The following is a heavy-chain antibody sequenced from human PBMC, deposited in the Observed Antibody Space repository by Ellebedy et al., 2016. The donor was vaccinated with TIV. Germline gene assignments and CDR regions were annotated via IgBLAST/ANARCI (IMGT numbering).Heavy chain of an antibody. D-gene: IGHD3-22*01. Sequence: AASVKVSCKASGYTFTSYGISWVRQAPGQGLEWMGWISAYNGHTNYAQKLQGRVTMTTDTATSTAYMELRSLRSDDTAMYYCAVGVYYDSSGYNAFDIWGQGTMVTVSS. CDR2: ISAYNGHT. J-gene: IGHJ3*02. V-gene: IGHV1-18*01. CDR3: AVGVYYDSSGYNAFDI. CDR1: GYTFTSYG.